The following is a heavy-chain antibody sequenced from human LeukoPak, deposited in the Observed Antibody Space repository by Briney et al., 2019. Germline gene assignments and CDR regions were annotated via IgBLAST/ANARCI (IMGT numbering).Heavy chain of an antibody. CDR1: GFTFSDYY. D-gene: IGHD6-13*01. J-gene: IGHJ4*02. CDR2: ISSSGSTI. V-gene: IGHV3-11*01. CDR3: ARSIPAGNRR. Sequence: PGGSLRLSCAASGFTFSDYYMSWIRQAPGKGLEWVSYISSSGSTIDYADSVKGRFPISRDNAENSLYLQMNRLRAEDTAVYYCARSIPAGNRRWGQGPLVTVSS.